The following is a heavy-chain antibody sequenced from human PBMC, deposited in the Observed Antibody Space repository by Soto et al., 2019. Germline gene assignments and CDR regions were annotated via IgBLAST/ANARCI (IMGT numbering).Heavy chain of an antibody. CDR2: FDPEDGET. CDR1: GYAVTELP. V-gene: IGHV1-24*01. Sequence: QVPLAQSGAEVKKPGASVKVSCKVSGYAVTELPMHWVRQAPGKGLEWMGGFDPEDGETIYAHGFQGRVTMTEDTSTETAYMELRSLRSEDTAVYYCATLRAFGFCSGESCGVYYYYGMDVWGQGTPVTVSS. CDR3: ATLRAFGFCSGESCGVYYYYGMDV. J-gene: IGHJ6*02. D-gene: IGHD2-15*01.